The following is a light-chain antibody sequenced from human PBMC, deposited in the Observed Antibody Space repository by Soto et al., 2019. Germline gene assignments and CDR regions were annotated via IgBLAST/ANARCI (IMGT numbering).Light chain of an antibody. V-gene: IGKV3D-20*02. CDR1: QSVSSSY. Sequence: EIVLTHSPGTLSLSPCERATLSFSASQSVSSSYLAWYQQKPGQAPRLLIYGASSRATGIPARFSGSGSATDFTLTISSLEPEDFAVYYCQQRSNWPLTFGGGTKVDIK. CDR3: QQRSNWPLT. J-gene: IGKJ4*01. CDR2: GAS.